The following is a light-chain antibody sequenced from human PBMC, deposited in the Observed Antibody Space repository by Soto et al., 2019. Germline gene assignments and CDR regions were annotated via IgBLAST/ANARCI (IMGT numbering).Light chain of an antibody. V-gene: IGKV4-1*01. CDR3: QQYYTSPWT. J-gene: IGKJ1*01. Sequence: DIVTTQSPDSLAVSLGERSTINCNSSQAILYNSNNKNHLAWYQQKAGQPPKLLIYWASTRESGVPDRFSGSGSGTDFTLTISSLQAEDVAVYYCQQYYTSPWTFGQGTKVDIK. CDR1: QAILYNSNNKNH. CDR2: WAS.